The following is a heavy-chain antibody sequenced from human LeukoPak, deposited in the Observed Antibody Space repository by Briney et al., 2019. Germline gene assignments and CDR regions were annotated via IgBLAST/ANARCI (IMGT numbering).Heavy chain of an antibody. V-gene: IGHV5-51*01. J-gene: IGHJ5*02. CDR3: ARRVSYGSGSYFRVFKNWFDP. CDR2: IYPGDSDT. Sequence: GEPLKISCKGSGYNFTTYWIGWVRQMPGKGLEWMGIIYPGDSDTRYSPSFQGQVTISADKSISTAYLQWSSLKASDTAMYYCARRVSYGSGSYFRVFKNWFDPWGQGTLVTVSS. CDR1: GYNFTTYW. D-gene: IGHD3-10*01.